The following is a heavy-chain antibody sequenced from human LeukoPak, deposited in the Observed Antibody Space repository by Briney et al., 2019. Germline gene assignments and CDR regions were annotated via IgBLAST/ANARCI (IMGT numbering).Heavy chain of an antibody. CDR1: GFTFSSYG. Sequence: GGSLRLSCAASGFTFSSYGMHWVRQAPGKGLEWVAVISYDGSNKYYADSVKGRFTISRDNSKNTLYLQMNSLRAEDTAVYYCARELRGYSYGLRNNWFDPWGQGTLVTVSS. D-gene: IGHD5-18*01. J-gene: IGHJ5*02. CDR3: ARELRGYSYGLRNNWFDP. V-gene: IGHV3-30*03. CDR2: ISYDGSNK.